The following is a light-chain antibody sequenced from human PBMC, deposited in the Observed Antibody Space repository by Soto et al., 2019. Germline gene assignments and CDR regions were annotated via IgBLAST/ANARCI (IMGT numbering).Light chain of an antibody. CDR1: SSDVGGYNS. V-gene: IGLV2-14*01. J-gene: IGLJ1*01. CDR2: EVN. Sequence: QSALTQPASVSGSPGQSITISCTGTSSDVGGYNSVSWYQQHPGKAPKLIIYEVNYRPVGVSNRFSGSKSGNTASLTISGLQAEDEADYYCSSYAGNYVYVFGSGTKLTVL. CDR3: SSYAGNYVYV.